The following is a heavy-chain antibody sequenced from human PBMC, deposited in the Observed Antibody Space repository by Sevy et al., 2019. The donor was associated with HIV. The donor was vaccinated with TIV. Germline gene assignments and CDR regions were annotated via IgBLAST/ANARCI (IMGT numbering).Heavy chain of an antibody. CDR2: IKHSGST. CDR1: DGSFSGYY. D-gene: IGHD2-15*01. V-gene: IGHV4-34*01. J-gene: IGHJ6*02. CDR3: ARGLTDIVVVVAATDYYYGMDV. Sequence: SETVSLTCAVYDGSFSGYYWSWIRQPPGKGLEWIGEIKHSGSTNYNLSLKSRVTISVDTSKNQFSLKLSSVTAADTAVYYCARGLTDIVVVVAATDYYYGMDVWGQGTTVTVSS.